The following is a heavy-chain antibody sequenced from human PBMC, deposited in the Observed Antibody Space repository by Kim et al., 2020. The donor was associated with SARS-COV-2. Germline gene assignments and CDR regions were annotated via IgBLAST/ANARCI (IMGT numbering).Heavy chain of an antibody. V-gene: IGHV1-3*01. D-gene: IGHD4-17*01. Sequence: YSQKFRGRATITRETSASTADMERSSLRSEDTAVYYCARDPNGDYPYFQHWGQGTLVTVSS. J-gene: IGHJ1*01. CDR3: ARDPNGDYPYFQH.